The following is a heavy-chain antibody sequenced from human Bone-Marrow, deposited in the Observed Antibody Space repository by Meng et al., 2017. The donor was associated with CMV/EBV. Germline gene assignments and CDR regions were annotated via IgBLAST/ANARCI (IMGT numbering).Heavy chain of an antibody. J-gene: IGHJ4*02. D-gene: IGHD4-17*01. CDR2: ISGSGGST. CDR1: GFTFSSYA. CDR3: ARGGRTTGDY. Sequence: GESLKISCAASGFTFSSYAMSWVRQAPGKGLEWVSAISGSGGSTYYADSVKGRFTISRDNSKNTLYLQMNSLRAEDTAVYYCARGGRTTGDYWVQGTLVTVSS. V-gene: IGHV3-23*01.